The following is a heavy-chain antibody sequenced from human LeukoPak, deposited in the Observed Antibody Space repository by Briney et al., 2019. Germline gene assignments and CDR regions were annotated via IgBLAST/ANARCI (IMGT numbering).Heavy chain of an antibody. D-gene: IGHD3-3*01. V-gene: IGHV3-30-3*01. CDR3: ARDRIRYYDFWSGYDY. CDR2: ISYDGSNK. J-gene: IGHJ4*02. CDR1: GFTFSSYA. Sequence: GGSLRLSCAASGFTFSSYAMHWVRQAPGKGLEWVAVISYDGSNKYYADSVKGRFTISRDNSKNTLYLQMNSLRAEDTAVYYCARDRIRYYDFWSGYDYWGQGTLVTVSS.